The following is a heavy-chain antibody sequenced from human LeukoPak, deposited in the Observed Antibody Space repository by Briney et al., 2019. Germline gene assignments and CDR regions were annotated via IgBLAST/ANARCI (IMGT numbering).Heavy chain of an antibody. Sequence: ASVKVSCKVSGYTFSSYGITWVRQAPGQGLECMGWMSTYNSNTNYAQKLQGRVTMSPYPSTSPAYMELRSLRSDDTAVYYCAKDRWRDGSSSFDNWGQGNLVTVSS. CDR3: AKDRWRDGSSSFDN. CDR2: MSTYNSNT. V-gene: IGHV1-18*01. D-gene: IGHD6-6*01. J-gene: IGHJ4*02. CDR1: GYTFSSYG.